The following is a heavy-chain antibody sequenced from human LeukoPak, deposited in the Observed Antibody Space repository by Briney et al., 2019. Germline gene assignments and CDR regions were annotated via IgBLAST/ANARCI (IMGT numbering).Heavy chain of an antibody. CDR2: IYYSGST. D-gene: IGHD7-27*01. CDR1: GGSVSSGSYY. J-gene: IGHJ4*02. Sequence: TSETLSPTCTVSGGSVSSGSYYWSWIRQPPGKGLEWIGYIYYSGSTNYNPSLKSRVTISVDTSKNQFSLKLSSVTAADTAVYYCARDTSGPGHFDYWGQGTLVTVSS. CDR3: ARDTSGPGHFDY. V-gene: IGHV4-61*01.